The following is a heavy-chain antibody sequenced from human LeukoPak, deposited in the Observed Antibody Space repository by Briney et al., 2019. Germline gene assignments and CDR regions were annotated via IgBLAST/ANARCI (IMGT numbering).Heavy chain of an antibody. V-gene: IGHV4-59*01. D-gene: IGHD4-17*01. CDR2: ISYTGTT. CDR3: ATNYGAAFDY. Sequence: SETLSLTCTVSGGSINGYYWTWIRQPPGKGLECIGYISYTGTTNYNASLKSRVTISVDTSKNQASLKLSSVTAADTAVYYCATNYGAAFDYWGQGTLVTVSS. CDR1: GGSINGYY. J-gene: IGHJ4*02.